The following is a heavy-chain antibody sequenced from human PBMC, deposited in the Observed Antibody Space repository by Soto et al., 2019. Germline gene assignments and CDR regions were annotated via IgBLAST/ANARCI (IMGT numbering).Heavy chain of an antibody. J-gene: IGHJ4*02. V-gene: IGHV3-7*01. CDR1: GFTFSSYW. Sequence: EVQLVESGGGLVQPGGSLRLSCAASGFTFSSYWMSWVRQAPGKGLEWVANIKQDGSEKYYVDSVKGRFTISRDNAKNSLYLQMNSLRSEDTAVYYSARLGYCSSTSCYAINYFDYWGQGTLVIVSS. D-gene: IGHD2-2*01. CDR3: ARLGYCSSTSCYAINYFDY. CDR2: IKQDGSEK.